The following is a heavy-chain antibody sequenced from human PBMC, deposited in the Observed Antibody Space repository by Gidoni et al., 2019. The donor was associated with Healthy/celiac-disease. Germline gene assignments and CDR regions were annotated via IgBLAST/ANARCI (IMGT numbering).Heavy chain of an antibody. CDR1: GYSFTSYR. CDR3: ARRGQVAAAGKAGNWFDP. V-gene: IGHV5-51*01. Sequence: EVQLVQPGAEVHTPGESRTISCKGSGYSFTSYRNGWVRQMPGKGLEWMGIIYPGDSETRYSPSIQSQVTSSADKSISTAYLQWSSLRASDTAMYYCARRGQVAAAGKAGNWFDPWGRGTLVTVSS. J-gene: IGHJ5*02. D-gene: IGHD6-13*01. CDR2: IYPGDSET.